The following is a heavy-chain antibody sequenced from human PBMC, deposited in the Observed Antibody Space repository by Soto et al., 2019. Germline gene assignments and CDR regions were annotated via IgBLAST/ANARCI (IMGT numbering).Heavy chain of an antibody. Sequence: PGGSLRLSCAASGFTFSSYAMHWVRQAPGKGLEYVSAISSNGGSTYYANSVKGRFTISRDNSKNTLYLQMGSLRAEDMAVYYCARDGSMRYFDYWGQGTLVTVSS. J-gene: IGHJ4*02. CDR1: GFTFSSYA. V-gene: IGHV3-64*01. CDR3: ARDGSMRYFDY. CDR2: ISSNGGST.